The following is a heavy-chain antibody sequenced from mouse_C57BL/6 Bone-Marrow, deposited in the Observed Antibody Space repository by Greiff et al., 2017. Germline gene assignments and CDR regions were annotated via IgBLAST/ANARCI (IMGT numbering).Heavy chain of an antibody. D-gene: IGHD1-1*01. Sequence: QVTLKESGPGILQPSQTLSLTCSFSGFSLSTFGMGVGWIRQPSGKGLEWLAHIWWDDDKYYNPALKSRLTISKDTSKNQVFLKIANVETEDTGTYCCARIEDSISTVVARWYFDDWGTGTTVTVSS. V-gene: IGHV8-8*01. CDR1: GFSLSTFGMG. CDR3: ARIEDSISTVVARWYFDD. J-gene: IGHJ1*03. CDR2: IWWDDDK.